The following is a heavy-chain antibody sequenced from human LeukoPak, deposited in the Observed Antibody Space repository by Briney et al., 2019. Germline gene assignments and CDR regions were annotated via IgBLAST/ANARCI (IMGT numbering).Heavy chain of an antibody. Sequence: GGSLRLSCAASGFTFSSYSMNWVRQAPGKGLEWVSYISSSSSTIYYADSVKGRFTISRDNAKNSLYLQMNSLRAEDTAVYYCASHVDTARPRDAFDIWGQGTMVTVSS. V-gene: IGHV3-48*04. CDR2: ISSSSSTI. CDR3: ASHVDTARPRDAFDI. J-gene: IGHJ3*02. CDR1: GFTFSSYS. D-gene: IGHD2-21*02.